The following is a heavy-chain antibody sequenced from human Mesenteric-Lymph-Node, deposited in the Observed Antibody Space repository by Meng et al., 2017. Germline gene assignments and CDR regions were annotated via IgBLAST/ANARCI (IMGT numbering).Heavy chain of an antibody. CDR3: ARYYYDSSGYYGDDAFDI. J-gene: IGHJ3*02. Sequence: GGSLRLSCKGSGYSFTSYWIGWVRQMPGKGLEWMGIIYPGDSDTRYSPSFQGQVTISADKSISTAYLQWSSLKASDTAMYYCARYYYDSSGYYGDDAFDIWGQGTMVTVSS. D-gene: IGHD3-22*01. CDR1: GYSFTSYW. CDR2: IYPGDSDT. V-gene: IGHV5-51*01.